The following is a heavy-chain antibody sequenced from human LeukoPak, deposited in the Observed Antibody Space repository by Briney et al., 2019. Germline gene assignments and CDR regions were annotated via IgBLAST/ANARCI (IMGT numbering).Heavy chain of an antibody. J-gene: IGHJ4*02. CDR1: GYSISSGYY. Sequence: SETLSLTCAVSGYSISSGYYWGWIRQPPGKGLEWIGYIYYSGSTNYNPSLKSRVTISVDTSKNQFSLKLSSVTAADTAVYYCARTDTGLFDYWGQGTLVTVSS. V-gene: IGHV4-61*01. CDR2: IYYSGST. CDR3: ARTDTGLFDY. D-gene: IGHD5-18*01.